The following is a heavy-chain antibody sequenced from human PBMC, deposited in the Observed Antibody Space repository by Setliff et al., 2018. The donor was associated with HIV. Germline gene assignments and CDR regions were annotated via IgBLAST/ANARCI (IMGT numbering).Heavy chain of an antibody. J-gene: IGHJ4*02. V-gene: IGHV1-3*01. CDR1: GYTFTTYA. CDR2: INAGNGRT. D-gene: IGHD4-17*01. CDR3: AREPPRRPGTVTGDY. Sequence: ASVKVSCKASGYTFTTYAIHWVRQAPGQRLEWMGWINAGNGRTKYSQKFQDRVTLTRDTSTSTVYMELTSLRSEDTATYYCAREPPRRPGTVTGDYWGQGTLVTVSS.